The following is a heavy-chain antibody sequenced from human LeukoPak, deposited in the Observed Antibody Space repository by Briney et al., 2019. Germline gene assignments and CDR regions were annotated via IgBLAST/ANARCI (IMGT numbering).Heavy chain of an antibody. J-gene: IGHJ4*02. Sequence: GRSLRLSCAASGFTFNSYGMHWVRRAPGKGLEWVAAISDDGKLTYYEDSVRGRFTISRDNSQEIVYLQLDSLRVEDTALYYCGKTTVGYSSGRYPGWPVDYWGQGALVTVSS. CDR2: ISDDGKLT. V-gene: IGHV3-30*18. CDR1: GFTFNSYG. CDR3: GKTTVGYSSGRYPGWPVDY. D-gene: IGHD2-15*01.